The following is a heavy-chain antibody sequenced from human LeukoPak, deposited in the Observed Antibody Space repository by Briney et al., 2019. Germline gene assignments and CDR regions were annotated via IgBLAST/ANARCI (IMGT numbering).Heavy chain of an antibody. J-gene: IGHJ6*02. CDR3: ARGDYAYYGMDV. Sequence: DSVKGRFTISRYYSKNTLYLQMNSLRAEDTAVYYCARGDYAYYGMDVWGQGTTVTVSS. V-gene: IGHV3-30*07.